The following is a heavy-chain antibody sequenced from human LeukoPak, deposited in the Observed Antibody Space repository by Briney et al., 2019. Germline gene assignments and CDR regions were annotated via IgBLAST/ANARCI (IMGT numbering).Heavy chain of an antibody. CDR3: ARHYCSGGSCYFDY. J-gene: IGHJ4*02. V-gene: IGHV4-39*01. D-gene: IGHD2-15*01. CDR1: VGSISSSSYY. CDR2: IYYSGST. Sequence: SETLSLTCTVSVGSISSSSYYWVWIRQPPGKGLEWIGSIYYSGSTYYNPSLKSRVTISVDTSKNQFSLKLSSVTAADTAVYYCARHYCSGGSCYFDYWGQGTLVTVSS.